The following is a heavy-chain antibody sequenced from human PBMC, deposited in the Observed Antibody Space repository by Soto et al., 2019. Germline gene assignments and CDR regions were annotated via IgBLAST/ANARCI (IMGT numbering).Heavy chain of an antibody. CDR1: GGSITSGTYY. Sequence: SETLSLACTVSGGSITSGTYYWGWIRQPPGKGLEWIGSIYYSGSTYYNPSLKSRATISVDTSKNQFSLKLTSVTAADTAVYYCARHANRNYYDAFDIWGQGTMVTVSS. D-gene: IGHD3-10*01. V-gene: IGHV4-39*01. J-gene: IGHJ3*02. CDR3: ARHANRNYYDAFDI. CDR2: IYYSGST.